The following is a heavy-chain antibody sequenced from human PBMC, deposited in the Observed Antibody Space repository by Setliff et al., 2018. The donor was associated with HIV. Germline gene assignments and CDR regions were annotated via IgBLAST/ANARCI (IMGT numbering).Heavy chain of an antibody. CDR2: IDYSGTT. D-gene: IGHD2-8*01. Sequence: SETLSLTCTVSGDSISSSSYYWGWIRQPPGKGLESIGSIDYSGTTTYNPSLKSRATISVDTSKNQFSLKLSSVTAADTAVYYCARDAPTVYANGWFDPWGQGTLVTVSS. V-gene: IGHV4-39*07. CDR3: ARDAPTVYANGWFDP. J-gene: IGHJ5*02. CDR1: GDSISSSSYY.